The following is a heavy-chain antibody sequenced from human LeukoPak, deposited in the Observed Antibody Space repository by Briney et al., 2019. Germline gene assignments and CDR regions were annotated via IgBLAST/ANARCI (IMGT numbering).Heavy chain of an antibody. D-gene: IGHD1-1*01. J-gene: IGHJ4*02. Sequence: ASVKVSCKASGYTFIGYYIHWLRQAPGQGLEWMGWINPNSGATNYAQKFQGRVTMTRDTSISTAYMELSRLISDDTAVYYCARETGTTSKYFDSWGQGTLVTVSS. V-gene: IGHV1-2*02. CDR3: ARETGTTSKYFDS. CDR2: INPNSGAT. CDR1: GYTFIGYY.